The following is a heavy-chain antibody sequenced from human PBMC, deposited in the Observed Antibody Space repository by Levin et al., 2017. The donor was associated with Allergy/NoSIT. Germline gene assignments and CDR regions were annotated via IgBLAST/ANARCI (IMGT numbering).Heavy chain of an antibody. CDR1: GYTFTNYG. V-gene: IGHV1-18*01. Sequence: ASVKVSCKASGYTFTNYGISWVRQAPGQGLEWMGWISTYTGNTHYAQKIQGRVTVTTDTSTTTAYLELRSLRSDDTAVYYCARDYGNAWPDAFDIWGQGTKVTVSS. J-gene: IGHJ3*02. CDR2: ISTYTGNT. CDR3: ARDYGNAWPDAFDI. D-gene: IGHD2-2*01.